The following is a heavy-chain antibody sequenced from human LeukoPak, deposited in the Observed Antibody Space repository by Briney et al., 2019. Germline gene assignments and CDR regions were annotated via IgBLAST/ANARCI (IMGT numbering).Heavy chain of an antibody. CDR1: GFTFSSYA. D-gene: IGHD3-16*02. CDR3: AKGFRGVIVKWFDP. CDR2: IIGSGTKT. J-gene: IGHJ5*02. Sequence: GGSLRLSCAASGFTFSSYAMSWVRQAPGKGLEWVSSIIGSGTKTDHADSVKGRFTISRDNSKNTLYLQMNSLRAEDTAVYYCAKGFRGVIVKWFDPWGQGTLVTVSS. V-gene: IGHV3-23*01.